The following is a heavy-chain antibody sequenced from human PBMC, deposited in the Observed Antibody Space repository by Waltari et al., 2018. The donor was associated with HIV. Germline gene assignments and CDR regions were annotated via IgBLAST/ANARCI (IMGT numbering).Heavy chain of an antibody. Sequence: EVQLVESGEGLVQRGGSRGLSFTATDIVLPPYWWHWVRQVPGKGLVWVSGIDSDGRRRTYADSLRGRFTISRDNAKNTLFLQMNSLRVEDTALYYCARSLHYYGSGRFDFWGQGTLVAVSS. CDR1: DIVLPPYW. J-gene: IGHJ4*02. CDR3: ARSLHYYGSGRFDF. CDR2: IDSDGRRR. D-gene: IGHD3-10*01. V-gene: IGHV3-74*03.